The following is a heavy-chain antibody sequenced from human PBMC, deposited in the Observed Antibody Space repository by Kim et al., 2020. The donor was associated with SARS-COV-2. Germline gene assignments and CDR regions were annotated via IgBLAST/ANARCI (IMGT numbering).Heavy chain of an antibody. CDR2: IYTSGST. CDR3: ARDLGPVTGIAAGPLYYYYYGMDV. J-gene: IGHJ6*02. Sequence: SETLSLTCTVSGGSISSYYWSWIRQPAGKGLEWIGRIYTSGSTNYNPSLKSRVTMSVDTSKNQFSLKLSSVTAADTAVYYCARDLGPVTGIAAGPLYYYYYGMDVWGQGTTVTVSS. D-gene: IGHD6-13*01. V-gene: IGHV4-4*07. CDR1: GGSISSYY.